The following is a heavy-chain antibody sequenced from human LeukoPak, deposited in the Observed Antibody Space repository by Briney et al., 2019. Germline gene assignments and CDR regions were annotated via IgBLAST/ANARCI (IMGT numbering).Heavy chain of an antibody. J-gene: IGHJ4*02. V-gene: IGHV1-69*01. CDR3: ARDWGRNTATDGD. CDR2: IIPIFGTA. CDR1: GGTFISYA. Sequence: SVKVSCKASGGTFISYAISWVRQAPGQGLEWMGGIIPIFGTANYAQKFQGRVTITADESTSTAYMELSSLRSEDTAVYYCARDWGRNTATDGDWGQGTLVTVSS. D-gene: IGHD5-18*01.